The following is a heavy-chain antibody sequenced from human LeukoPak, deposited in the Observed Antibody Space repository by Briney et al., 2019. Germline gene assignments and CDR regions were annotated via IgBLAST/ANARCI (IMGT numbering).Heavy chain of an antibody. CDR1: GGSISSGGYY. CDR2: IYYSGST. CDR3: ARHYSSSSPADY. V-gene: IGHV4-31*03. Sequence: SETLSLTCTVSGGSISSGGYYWSWIRQHPGKGLEWIGYIYYSGSTYYNPSLKSRVTISVDTSKNQFSLKLSSVTAADTAVYYCARHYSSSSPADYWGQGTLVTVSS. D-gene: IGHD6-6*01. J-gene: IGHJ4*02.